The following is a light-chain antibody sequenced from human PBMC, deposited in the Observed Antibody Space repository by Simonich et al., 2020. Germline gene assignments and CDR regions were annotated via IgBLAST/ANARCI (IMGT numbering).Light chain of an antibody. V-gene: IGLV1-40*01. J-gene: IGLJ2*01. Sequence: QSVLTQPPSVSGAPGQRVPISCTGSSSNIGAGYDVHWYQQLPGTAPKLLFYGNSNRPSGVPDRFSGSKSGTSASLAITGLQAEDEADYYCQSYDSSLSGSVFGGGTKLTVL. CDR3: QSYDSSLSGSV. CDR1: SSNIGAGYD. CDR2: GNS.